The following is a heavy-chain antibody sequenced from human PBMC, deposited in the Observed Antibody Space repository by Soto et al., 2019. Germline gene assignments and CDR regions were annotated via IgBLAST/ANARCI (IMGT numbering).Heavy chain of an antibody. J-gene: IGHJ6*02. CDR1: GGTFSSYA. V-gene: IGHV1-69*13. Sequence: ASVKVSCKASGGTFSSYAISWVRQAPGQGLEWMGGIIPIFGTANYAQKFQGRVTITADESTSTAYMELSSLRSEDTAVYYCARAIVVPAAISSYYYGMDVWGQGTTVTVSS. CDR3: ARAIVVPAAISSYYYGMDV. CDR2: IIPIFGTA. D-gene: IGHD2-2*01.